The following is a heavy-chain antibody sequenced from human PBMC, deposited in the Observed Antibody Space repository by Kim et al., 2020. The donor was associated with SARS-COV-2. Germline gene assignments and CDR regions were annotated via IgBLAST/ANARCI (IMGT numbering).Heavy chain of an antibody. Sequence: GGSLRLSCVASQFTFDDYGMHWIRQVPGKGLEWVSGINWKSTKIDYADSVKGRFTISRDNAKRPLYLQMDSLRVEDTAVYFCVKGVDSPMLTSRFDSWGRGSLVVVSS. CDR1: QFTFDDYG. D-gene: IGHD2-2*01. V-gene: IGHV3-9*01. CDR3: VKGVDSPMLTSRFDS. CDR2: INWKSTKI. J-gene: IGHJ4*02.